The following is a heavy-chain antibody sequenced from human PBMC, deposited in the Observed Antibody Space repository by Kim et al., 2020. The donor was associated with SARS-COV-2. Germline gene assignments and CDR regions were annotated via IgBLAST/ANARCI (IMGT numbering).Heavy chain of an antibody. CDR2: ISSSSSYI. D-gene: IGHD6-13*01. CDR1: GFTFSSYS. V-gene: IGHV3-21*01. Sequence: GGSLRLSCAASGFTFSSYSMNWVRQAPGKGLEWVSSISSSSSYIYYADSVKGRFTISRDNAKNSLYLQMNSLRAEDTAVYYCARVLYSSSWYSWFDPWGQGTLVTVSS. CDR3: ARVLYSSSWYSWFDP. J-gene: IGHJ5*02.